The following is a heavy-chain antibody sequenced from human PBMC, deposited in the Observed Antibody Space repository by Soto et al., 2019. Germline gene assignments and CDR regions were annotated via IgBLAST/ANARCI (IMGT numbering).Heavy chain of an antibody. Sequence: GGSLRLSCAASGFTFSSYGMHWVRQAPGKGLEWVAVISYDGSNKYYADSVKSRFTISRDNAKNTLYLQLNSLRADDTAVYYCAKAYQVWFSSGYYYFDYWGQGTLVTVSS. D-gene: IGHD3-22*01. V-gene: IGHV3-30*18. J-gene: IGHJ4*02. CDR2: ISYDGSNK. CDR3: AKAYQVWFSSGYYYFDY. CDR1: GFTFSSYG.